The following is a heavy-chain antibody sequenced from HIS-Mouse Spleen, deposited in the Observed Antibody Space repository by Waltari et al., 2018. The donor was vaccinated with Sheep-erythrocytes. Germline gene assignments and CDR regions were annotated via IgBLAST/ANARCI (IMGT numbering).Heavy chain of an antibody. CDR1: GFTFSSYA. CDR3: AKVRTVNYWYFDL. CDR2: ISSDGSNK. Sequence: QVQLVESGGGVVQPGRSLRLSCAASGFTFSSYAMHWVRQAPGKGLEWVAVISSDGSNKYYADSVKGRFTISRDNSKNTLYLQMNSLRAEDTAVYYCAKVRTVNYWYFDLWGRGTLVTVSS. J-gene: IGHJ2*01. D-gene: IGHD1-1*01. V-gene: IGHV3-30*18.